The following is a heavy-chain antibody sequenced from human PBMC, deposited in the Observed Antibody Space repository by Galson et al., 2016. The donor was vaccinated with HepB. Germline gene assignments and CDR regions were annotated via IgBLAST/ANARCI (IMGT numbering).Heavy chain of an antibody. Sequence: SETLSLTCTVSGGPISNYYWIWIRQSPDKGLEWIGYIYYSGRTTYSPSLESRVTMSLDTSGNQISLKLSSVTAADTAVYYCASGIRRTVFGRDHTFDVWGLGTMVTVSS. CDR3: ASGIRRTVFGRDHTFDV. J-gene: IGHJ3*01. CDR2: IYYSGRT. V-gene: IGHV4-59*01. CDR1: GGPISNYY. D-gene: IGHD3-3*01.